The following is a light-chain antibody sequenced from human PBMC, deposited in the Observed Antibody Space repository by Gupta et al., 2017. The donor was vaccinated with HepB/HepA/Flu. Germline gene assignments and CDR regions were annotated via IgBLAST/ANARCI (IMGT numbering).Light chain of an antibody. V-gene: IGLV2-18*02. CDR2: EVS. Sequence: QSALTQPPALSGSPGQSVTISCTGISDDVGSYNHVSWYQQSPGTVPKLMIFEVSNRPSGVPYRFSGSNSGNTAFLTISGLQAEDEADYCCSSYTSSRIVTFGGGTKLTVL. CDR1: SDDVGSYNH. CDR3: SSYTSSRIVT. J-gene: IGLJ2*01.